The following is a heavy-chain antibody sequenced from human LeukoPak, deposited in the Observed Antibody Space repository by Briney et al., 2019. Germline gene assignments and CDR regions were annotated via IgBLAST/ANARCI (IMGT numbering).Heavy chain of an antibody. V-gene: IGHV3-30*02. J-gene: IGHJ4*02. CDR3: WNDLVGVRYFGRSLFFDY. D-gene: IGHD1-26*01. CDR2: IRYDGSNK. Sequence: GGSLRLSCAASGFTFSSYGMHWVRQAPGKGLEWVAFIRYDGSNKYYADSVKGRFTISRDNTKKTLYLQMNSLRADDTAVYYCWNDLVGVRYFGRSLFFDYWGQGTLVTVSS. CDR1: GFTFSSYG.